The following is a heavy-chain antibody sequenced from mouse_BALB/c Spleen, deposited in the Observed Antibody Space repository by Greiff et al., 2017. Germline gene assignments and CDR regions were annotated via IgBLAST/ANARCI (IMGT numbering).Heavy chain of an antibody. CDR2: ISYDGSN. CDR3: ARGDRRAMDY. V-gene: IGHV3-6*02. Sequence: ESGPGLVKPSQSLSLTCSVTGYSITSGYYWNWIRQFPGNKLEWMGYISYDGSNNYNPSLKNRISITRDTSKNQFFLKLNSVTTEDTATYYCARGDRRAMDYWGQGTSVTVSS. D-gene: IGHD3-3*01. J-gene: IGHJ4*01. CDR1: GYSITSGYY.